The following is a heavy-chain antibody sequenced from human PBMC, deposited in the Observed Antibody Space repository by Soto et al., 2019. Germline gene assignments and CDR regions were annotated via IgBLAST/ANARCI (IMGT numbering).Heavy chain of an antibody. Sequence: ASVKVSCKVSGYTPTELSMHWVRQAPGKGLEWMGGFDPEDGETIYAQKFQGRVTMTEDTSTDTAYMELSSLRSEDTAVYYCARGDTIFGVVKLWGHAFDIWGQGTMVTVSS. CDR1: GYTPTELS. CDR2: FDPEDGET. CDR3: ARGDTIFGVVKLWGHAFDI. D-gene: IGHD3-3*01. J-gene: IGHJ3*02. V-gene: IGHV1-24*01.